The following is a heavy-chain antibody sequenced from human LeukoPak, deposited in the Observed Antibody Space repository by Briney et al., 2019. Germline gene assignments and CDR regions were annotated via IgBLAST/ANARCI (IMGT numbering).Heavy chain of an antibody. J-gene: IGHJ6*03. CDR2: ISSGGSTI. D-gene: IGHD4/OR15-4a*01. Sequence: PGGSLRLSCAASGFTFSSYEMNWVRQAPGKGLEWVSYISSGGSTIYYADSVKGRFTISRDNAKNSLYLEMNSLRAEDTAVYYCARRTYGDYYYYYYMDVWGKGTTVTISS. CDR1: GFTFSSYE. V-gene: IGHV3-48*03. CDR3: ARRTYGDYYYYYYMDV.